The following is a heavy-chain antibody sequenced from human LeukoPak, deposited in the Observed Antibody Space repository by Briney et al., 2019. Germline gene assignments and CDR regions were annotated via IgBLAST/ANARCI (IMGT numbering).Heavy chain of an antibody. CDR1: GFTFSSYS. D-gene: IGHD3-10*01. J-gene: IGHJ4*02. V-gene: IGHV3-21*01. CDR3: GRDRGGSGN. Sequence: GGSLSLSCAASGFTFSSYSMSWVRQAPGKGLEWVSSISSSSSNIYYADSGKGRFTISRDNAKNSLYLQMNSLRAEDTAVYYCGRDRGGSGNWGQGTLVTVSS. CDR2: ISSSSSNI.